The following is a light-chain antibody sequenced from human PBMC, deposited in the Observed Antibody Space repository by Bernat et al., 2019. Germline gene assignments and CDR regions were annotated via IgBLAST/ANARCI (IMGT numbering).Light chain of an antibody. CDR3: QQCYRTPWT. Sequence: DTVTITCRVSQGISNAIAWYQQKPGKAPKLLISATSNLESGVPSRFSGSRSGTDFALTISSLQPEDFATYYCQQCYRTPWTFGQGNNVEIK. CDR2: ATS. J-gene: IGKJ1*01. V-gene: IGKV1-NL1*01. CDR1: QGISNA.